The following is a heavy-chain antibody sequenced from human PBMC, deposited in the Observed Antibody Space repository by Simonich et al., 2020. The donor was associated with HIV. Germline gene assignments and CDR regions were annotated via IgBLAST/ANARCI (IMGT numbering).Heavy chain of an antibody. CDR2: NNPNSGGK. CDR3: ARDRIAAAGTDSFDY. J-gene: IGHJ4*02. Sequence: QVQLVQSGAEVKKPGASVKVSCKASGYTFTGYYMHWVRQAPGQGLEWRGWNNPNSGGKNNAQKFQGRVTMTRETSISTAYMELSRLRSDDTAVYYCARDRIAAAGTDSFDYWGQGTLVTVSS. V-gene: IGHV1-2*02. D-gene: IGHD6-13*01. CDR1: GYTFTGYY.